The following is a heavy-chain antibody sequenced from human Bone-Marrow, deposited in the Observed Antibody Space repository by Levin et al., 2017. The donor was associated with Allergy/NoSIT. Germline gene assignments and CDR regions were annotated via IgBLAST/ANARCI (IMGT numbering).Heavy chain of an antibody. Sequence: SETLSLTCTVSGGDISSSDYFWGWIRQPPGKGLEWIGSIYYSGRTYYNPSLKSRVTISVDTSKNQFSLKLSSVTAADTAIYYCARDMMITFGGVIAEIDYWGQGTLVTVSS. CDR3: ARDMMITFGGVIAEIDY. J-gene: IGHJ4*02. CDR1: GGDISSSDYF. D-gene: IGHD3-16*02. V-gene: IGHV4-39*07. CDR2: IYYSGRT.